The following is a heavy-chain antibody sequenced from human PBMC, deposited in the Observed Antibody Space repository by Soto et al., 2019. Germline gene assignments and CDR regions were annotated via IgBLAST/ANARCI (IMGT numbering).Heavy chain of an antibody. CDR3: ARDLGVAVADYYFDY. V-gene: IGHV1-46*01. CDR2: INPSGGST. D-gene: IGHD6-19*01. J-gene: IGHJ4*02. CDR1: GYTFTSYY. Sequence: ASVKVSCKASGYTFTSYYMHWVRQAPGQGLEWMGIINPSGGSTSYAQKFQGRVTMTRDTSTSTVYMELSSLRSEDTAVYYCARDLGVAVADYYFDYWGQGTLVTVSS.